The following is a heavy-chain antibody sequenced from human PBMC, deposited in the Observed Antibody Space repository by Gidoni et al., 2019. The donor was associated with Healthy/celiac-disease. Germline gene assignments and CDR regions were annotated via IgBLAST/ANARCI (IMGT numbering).Heavy chain of an antibody. D-gene: IGHD5-18*01. CDR3: AKEGWSDSYGSSPLDY. Sequence: EVQLVESGGGLVQPGRSLRLSCAASGFTFDDYAMHWVRQAPGKGLEWVSGISWNSGSIGYADSVKGRFTISRDNAKNSLYLQMNSLRAEDTALYYCAKEGWSDSYGSSPLDYWGQGTLVTVSS. CDR2: ISWNSGSI. J-gene: IGHJ4*02. CDR1: GFTFDDYA. V-gene: IGHV3-9*01.